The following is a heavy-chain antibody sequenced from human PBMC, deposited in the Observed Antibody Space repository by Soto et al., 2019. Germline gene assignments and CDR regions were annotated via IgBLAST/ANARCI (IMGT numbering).Heavy chain of an antibody. V-gene: IGHV1-46*01. Sequence: QVQLVQSGAEVKKPGASVKVSCKASGYTFTSYYMHWVRQAPGQGLEWMGIINPSGGSTSYAQKFQGRDTMTSDTSTSTVYMELSSLRSEDTAVYYCARSPSTLDWYFDLWGRGTLVTVSS. CDR3: ARSPSTLDWYFDL. CDR2: INPSGGST. J-gene: IGHJ2*01. D-gene: IGHD2-2*01. CDR1: GYTFTSYY.